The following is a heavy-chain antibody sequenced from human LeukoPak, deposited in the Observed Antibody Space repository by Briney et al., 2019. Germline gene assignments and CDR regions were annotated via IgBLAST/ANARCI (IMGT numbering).Heavy chain of an antibody. CDR2: ISYDGSNK. V-gene: IGHV3-30*04. CDR1: GFTFSSYA. Sequence: GRSLRLSCAASGFTFSSYAMHWVRQAPGKGLEWVAVISYDGSNKYYADSVKGRFTISRDSSKNTLYLQMNSLRAEDTAVYYCARSYYDILTGFVDVWGKGTTVTVSS. D-gene: IGHD3-9*01. CDR3: ARSYYDILTGFVDV. J-gene: IGHJ6*04.